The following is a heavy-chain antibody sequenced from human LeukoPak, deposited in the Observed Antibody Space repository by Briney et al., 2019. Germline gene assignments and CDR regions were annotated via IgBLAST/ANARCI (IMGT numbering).Heavy chain of an antibody. CDR1: GFPFSSYA. V-gene: IGHV3-23*01. CDR3: AKDLRSFGSDFDY. J-gene: IGHJ4*02. CDR2: ISGSGGST. Sequence: GSLRLSCAASGFPFSSYAMRWVRQAPGKGLEWVSAISGSGGSTYYADSVKGRFTISRDNSKNTLYLQMNSLRAEDTAVYYCAKDLRSFGSDFDYWGQGTLVTVSS. D-gene: IGHD1-26*01.